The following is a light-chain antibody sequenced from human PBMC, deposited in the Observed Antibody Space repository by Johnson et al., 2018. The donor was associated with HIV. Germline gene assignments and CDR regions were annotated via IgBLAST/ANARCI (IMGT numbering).Light chain of an antibody. Sequence: HSVLTQPPSVSAAPGQKVTISCSGSSSNIGNNYVSWYQQLPGTAPKLLIYENNKRPSGIPDRFSGSKSGTSATLGITGLQTGDEADYYCGTWDSSLMAYVLGTGTKVTVL. CDR3: GTWDSSLMAYV. CDR2: ENN. V-gene: IGLV1-51*02. CDR1: SSNIGNNY. J-gene: IGLJ1*01.